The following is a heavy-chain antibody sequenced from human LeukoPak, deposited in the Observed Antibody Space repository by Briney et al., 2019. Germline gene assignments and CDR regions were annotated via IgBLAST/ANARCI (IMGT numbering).Heavy chain of an antibody. D-gene: IGHD6-13*01. V-gene: IGHV5-51*01. CDR1: GYTFTGYY. CDR2: IYPGDSDT. CDR3: ARPRGSSKEIWFDP. Sequence: KVSCKASGYTFTGYYMHWVRQMPGKGLEWMGIIYPGDSDTRYSPSFQGQVTISADKSISTAYLQWSSLKASDTAMYYCARPRGSSKEIWFDPWGQGTLVTVSS. J-gene: IGHJ5*02.